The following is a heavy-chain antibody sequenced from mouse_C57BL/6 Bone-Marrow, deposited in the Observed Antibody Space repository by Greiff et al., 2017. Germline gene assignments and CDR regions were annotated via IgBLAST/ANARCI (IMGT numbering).Heavy chain of an antibody. Sequence: QVQLQQPGAELVKPGASVKMSCKASGYTFTSYWITWVKQRPGQGLEWIGDIYPGSGSTNYNEKFKSKATLTVDTSSSTAYMQLSSLTSEDSAVYYCARGVDYGSSYGWYFDVWGTGTTVTVSS. J-gene: IGHJ1*03. V-gene: IGHV1-55*01. CDR3: ARGVDYGSSYGWYFDV. CDR1: GYTFTSYW. CDR2: IYPGSGST. D-gene: IGHD1-1*01.